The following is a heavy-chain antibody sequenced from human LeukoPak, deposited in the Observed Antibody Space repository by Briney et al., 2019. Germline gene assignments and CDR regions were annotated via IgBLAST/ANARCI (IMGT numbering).Heavy chain of an antibody. CDR2: ISYDGTNK. D-gene: IGHD3-16*01. CDR3: ARGWGHLDH. J-gene: IGHJ4*02. V-gene: IGHV3-30*04. Sequence: GGSLRLSCAASGFTFSSYAMHWVRQAPGKGLEWVALISYDGTNKYYADSVKGRFTISRDNSKNSLYLQMNSLRAEDTAVYYCARGWGHLDHWGQGTLVTVSS. CDR1: GFTFSSYA.